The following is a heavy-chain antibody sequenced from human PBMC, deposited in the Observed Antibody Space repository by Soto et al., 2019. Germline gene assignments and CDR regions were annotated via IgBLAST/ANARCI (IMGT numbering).Heavy chain of an antibody. CDR3: ARGYCSSTSCYLSNYGDY. Sequence: GGSLRLSCAASGFTFSSYDMHWVRQATGKGLEWVSAIGTAGDTYYPGSVKGRFTISRENAKNSLYLQMNSLRAEDTAVYYCARGYCSSTSCYLSNYGDYWGQGTLVTVSS. V-gene: IGHV3-13*01. D-gene: IGHD2-2*01. J-gene: IGHJ4*02. CDR1: GFTFSSYD. CDR2: IGTAGDT.